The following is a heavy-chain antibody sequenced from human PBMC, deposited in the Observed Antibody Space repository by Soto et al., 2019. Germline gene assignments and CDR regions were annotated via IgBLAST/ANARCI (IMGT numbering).Heavy chain of an antibody. CDR1: GGSFSGYY. CDR3: ASSTPYYDFWSGYYGMDV. CDR2: INHSGST. J-gene: IGHJ6*02. D-gene: IGHD3-3*01. Sequence: SETLSLTCAVYGGSFSGYYWSWNRQPPGKGLEWIGEINHSGSTNYNPSLKSRVTISVDTSKNQFSLKLSSVTAADTAVYYCASSTPYYDFWSGYYGMDVWGQGTTVTVSS. V-gene: IGHV4-34*01.